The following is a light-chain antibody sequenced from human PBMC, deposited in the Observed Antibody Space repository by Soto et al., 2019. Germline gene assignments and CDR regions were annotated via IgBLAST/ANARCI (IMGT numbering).Light chain of an antibody. V-gene: IGLV2-14*01. Sequence: QSALTQPASVSGSPGQSITISCTGTSSDVGNYDYVSWYQQHPGKVPKLMIYDVSNRPSGVSNRFSGSKSGNTASLTISGLQAEDEADYYCISFTTRATYVFGTGTKVTGL. CDR2: DVS. CDR3: ISFTTRATYV. CDR1: SSDVGNYDY. J-gene: IGLJ1*01.